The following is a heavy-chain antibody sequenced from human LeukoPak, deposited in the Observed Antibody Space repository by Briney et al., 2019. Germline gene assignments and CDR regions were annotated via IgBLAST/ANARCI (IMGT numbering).Heavy chain of an antibody. CDR3: ARVGYCSSTSCYEYYYYMDV. CDR1: GYTFTGYY. Sequence: SVKVSCKAPGYTFTGYYMHWVRQAPGQGLEWMGGIIPIFGTANYAQKFQGRVTITTDESTSTAYMELSSLRSEDTAVYYCARVGYCSSTSCYEYYYYMDVWGKGTTVTVSS. CDR2: IIPIFGTA. D-gene: IGHD2-2*01. J-gene: IGHJ6*03. V-gene: IGHV1-69*05.